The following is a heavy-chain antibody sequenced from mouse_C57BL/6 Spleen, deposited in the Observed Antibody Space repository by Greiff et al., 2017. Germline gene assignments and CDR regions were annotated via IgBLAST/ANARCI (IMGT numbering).Heavy chain of an antibody. V-gene: IGHV1-22*01. D-gene: IGHD1-1*01. J-gene: IGHJ1*03. CDR3: ARHYYGSSWYFDV. CDR2: INPNNGGT. CDR1: GYTFTDYN. Sequence: VQLQQSGPELVKPGASVKMSCKASGYTFTDYNMHWVKQSHGKSLEWIGYINPNNGGTSYNQKFKGKATLTVNKYSSTAYMELRSLTSEDSAVYYCARHYYGSSWYFDVWGTGTTVTVSS.